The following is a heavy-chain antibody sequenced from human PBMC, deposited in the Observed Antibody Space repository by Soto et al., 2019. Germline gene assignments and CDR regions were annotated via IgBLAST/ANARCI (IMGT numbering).Heavy chain of an antibody. Sequence: LGESLKISCKGSGYSFTSYWISWVRQMPGKGLEWMGRIDPSDSYTNYSPSFQGHVTISADKSISTAYLQWSSLKASDTAMYYCARRSPDSSSWLYEFPYYYYYYGMDVWGQGTTVTVSS. CDR1: GYSFTSYW. D-gene: IGHD6-13*01. V-gene: IGHV5-10-1*01. J-gene: IGHJ6*02. CDR2: IDPSDSYT. CDR3: ARRSPDSSSWLYEFPYYYYYYGMDV.